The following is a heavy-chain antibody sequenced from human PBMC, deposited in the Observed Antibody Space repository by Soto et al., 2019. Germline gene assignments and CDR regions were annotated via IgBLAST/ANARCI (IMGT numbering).Heavy chain of an antibody. J-gene: IGHJ3*01. CDR2: INHSGST. Sequence: QVQLQQWGAGLLKPSETLSLTCAVYGGSFSGYYWWSWIRQPPGKGLEWIGEINHSGSTNYNPSLKSRGTISIDKSKIQFSLKLSSVPAADTAVYYCARGLWSGYPRYEGFDVWGQGTMVTVSS. V-gene: IGHV4-34*01. CDR3: ARGLWSGYPRYEGFDV. D-gene: IGHD3-3*01. CDR1: GGSFSGYY.